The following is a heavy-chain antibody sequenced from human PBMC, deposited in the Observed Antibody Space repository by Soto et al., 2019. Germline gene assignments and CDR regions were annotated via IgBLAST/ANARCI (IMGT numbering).Heavy chain of an antibody. V-gene: IGHV3-23*01. Sequence: GGSLRLSCAVSGFTFSSYAMSWVRQAPGKGLEWVSGISGSGGSTYSADSVKGRFTISRDNSKNTLYLQMNSLRAEDTAVYYCSKDRKSGSGWYWDYWGQGTLVTVSS. D-gene: IGHD6-19*01. CDR1: GFTFSSYA. J-gene: IGHJ4*02. CDR3: SKDRKSGSGWYWDY. CDR2: ISGSGGST.